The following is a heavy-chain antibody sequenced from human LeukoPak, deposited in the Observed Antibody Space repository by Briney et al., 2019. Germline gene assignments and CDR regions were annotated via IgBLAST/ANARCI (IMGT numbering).Heavy chain of an antibody. CDR1: GFSFRTYA. CDR2: ISDNSGRT. CDR3: AKEVNGDYYFDY. V-gene: IGHV3-23*01. D-gene: IGHD4-17*01. Sequence: QPGGSLRLSCAASGFSFRTYAMSWVRQAPGKGLEWVSAISDNSGRTYYADSVKGRFTISRDNSKNTLFVQMNSLRAEDTAVYYCAKEVNGDYYFDYWGQGTLVTVSS. J-gene: IGHJ4*02.